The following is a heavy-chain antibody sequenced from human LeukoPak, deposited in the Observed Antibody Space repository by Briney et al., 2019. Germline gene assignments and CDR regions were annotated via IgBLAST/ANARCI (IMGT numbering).Heavy chain of an antibody. D-gene: IGHD6-13*01. CDR1: GFTVSSNY. CDR3: AKDIYPGIAAAGGDYYFDY. Sequence: PGGSLRLSCAASGFTVSSNYMSWVRQAPGKGLEWVSAISGSGGSTYYADSVKGRFTISRDNSKNTLYLQMNSLRAEDTAVYYCAKDIYPGIAAAGGDYYFDYWGQGTLVTVSS. V-gene: IGHV3-23*01. CDR2: ISGSGGST. J-gene: IGHJ4*02.